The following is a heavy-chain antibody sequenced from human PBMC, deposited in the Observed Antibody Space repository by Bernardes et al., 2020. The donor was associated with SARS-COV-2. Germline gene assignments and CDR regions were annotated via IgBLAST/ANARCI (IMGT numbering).Heavy chain of an antibody. V-gene: IGHV1-18*01. CDR2: ISADNGNT. D-gene: IGHD5-18*01. CDR1: GYTFTSYG. CDR3: ATVVGYSYGGGWFDP. J-gene: IGHJ5*02. Sequence: ASVKVSCKASGYTFTSYGISWVRQAPGQGLEWMGWISADNGNTNYAQKFQGRVTMTTDTSTSTDYMELRSLRSDDTAVYYCATVVGYSYGGGWFDPWGQGTLVTVSS.